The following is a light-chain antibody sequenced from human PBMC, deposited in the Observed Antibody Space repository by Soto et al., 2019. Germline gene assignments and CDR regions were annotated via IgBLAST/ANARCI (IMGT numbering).Light chain of an antibody. J-gene: IGKJ1*01. V-gene: IGKV1-6*01. CDR1: QGIGND. Sequence: AIQMTQSPSSLSASVGDRVTISCRASQGIGNDLGWYQQKPGKPPQVLIYGASNLQSGVPPRFSGSGSGSDFTLAVSRMQPEDSATYYCLQDINYPWSFGEGTKVEIK. CDR2: GAS. CDR3: LQDINYPWS.